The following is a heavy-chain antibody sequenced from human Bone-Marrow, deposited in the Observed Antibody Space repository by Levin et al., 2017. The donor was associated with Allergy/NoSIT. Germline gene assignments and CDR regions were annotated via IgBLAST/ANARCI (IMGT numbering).Heavy chain of an antibody. CDR3: ARNGYGSGSFDY. D-gene: IGHD3-10*01. J-gene: IGHJ4*02. Sequence: GESLKISCAASGFTFSSYWMHWVRQAPGKGLMWVSRINSDGSTTSHADFVNGRFTISRDNAKNTVYLQMSSLRAEDTAVYYCARNGYGSGSFDYWGQGILVTVAS. CDR1: GFTFSSYW. V-gene: IGHV3-74*01. CDR2: INSDGSTT.